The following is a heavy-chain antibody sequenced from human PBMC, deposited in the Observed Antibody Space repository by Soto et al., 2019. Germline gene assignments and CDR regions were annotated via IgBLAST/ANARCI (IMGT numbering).Heavy chain of an antibody. CDR3: ARGLLPTTVTTGFGY. CDR1: GGSFSGYY. CDR2: INHSGST. V-gene: IGHV4-34*01. D-gene: IGHD4-17*01. Sequence: SETLSLTCAVYGGSFSGYYWSWIRQPPGKGLEWIGEINHSGSTNYNPSLKSRVTISVDTSKNQFSLKLSSVTAADTAVYYCARGLLPTTVTTGFGYWGQGTLVTVSS. J-gene: IGHJ4*02.